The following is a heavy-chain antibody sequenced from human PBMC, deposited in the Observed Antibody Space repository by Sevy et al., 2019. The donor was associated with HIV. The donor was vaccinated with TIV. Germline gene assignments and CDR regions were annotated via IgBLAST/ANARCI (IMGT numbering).Heavy chain of an antibody. Sequence: GGSLRLSCAVSGFPFSNYWMSWVRQAPGKGLEWVANKKKDEREIYNVDSGKGGFTSSRDNAKNSVSLQMNSLGAEDTAVYYCARGPNYGDRTDYFEYWGQGILVTVSS. CDR3: ARGPNYGDRTDYFEY. CDR2: KKKDEREI. V-gene: IGHV3-7*01. J-gene: IGHJ4*02. CDR1: GFPFSNYW. D-gene: IGHD4-17*01.